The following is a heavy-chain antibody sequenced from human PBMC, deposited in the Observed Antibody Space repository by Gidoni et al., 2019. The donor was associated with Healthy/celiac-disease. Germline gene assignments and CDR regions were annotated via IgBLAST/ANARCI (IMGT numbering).Heavy chain of an antibody. Sequence: EVQLVESGGGLVQPGGSLRLSCAASGFTFSDHDMDWGSQAPGKGLDWVGRTRNKANSYTTEYAASGKGRFTISRDDSKNSLYLQMNSLKTEDTAVYYCRIAVAGKSIDYWGQGTLVTVSS. D-gene: IGHD6-19*01. CDR1: GFTFSDHD. CDR3: RIAVAGKSIDY. J-gene: IGHJ4*02. V-gene: IGHV3-72*01. CDR2: TRNKANSYTT.